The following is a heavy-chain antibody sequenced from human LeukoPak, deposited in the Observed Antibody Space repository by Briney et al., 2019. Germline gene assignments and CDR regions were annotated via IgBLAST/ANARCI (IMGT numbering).Heavy chain of an antibody. J-gene: IGHJ6*03. Sequence: TSETLSLTCSVSGDSINNYYWNWIRQPPGKGLEWIGYIYYSGSTRYNPSLQSRVTMSIGTSKTQFSLKLDSVTAEDTAVYYCARGVATNYYYYMDVWGKGTTVTVSS. V-gene: IGHV4-59*08. CDR1: GDSINNYY. D-gene: IGHD1-14*01. CDR2: IYYSGST. CDR3: ARGVATNYYYYMDV.